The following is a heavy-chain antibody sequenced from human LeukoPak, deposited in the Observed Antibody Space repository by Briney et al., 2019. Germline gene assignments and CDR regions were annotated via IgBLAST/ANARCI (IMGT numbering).Heavy chain of an antibody. J-gene: IGHJ4*02. CDR3: ARARAEQWRPAYFDY. CDR2: IIPIFGTA. Sequence: ASVKVSCKASGGTFSSYAISWVRQAPGQGLEWMGGIIPIFGTANYAQKFQGRVTITADESTSTAYMELSSLRSEDTAVYYCARARAEQWRPAYFDYWGQGTLVTVSS. V-gene: IGHV1-69*13. CDR1: GGTFSSYA. D-gene: IGHD6-19*01.